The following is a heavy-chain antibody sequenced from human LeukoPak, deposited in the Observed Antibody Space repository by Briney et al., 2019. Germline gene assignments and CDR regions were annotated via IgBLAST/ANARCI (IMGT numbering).Heavy chain of an antibody. V-gene: IGHV3-30*18. D-gene: IGHD1-26*01. CDR2: ISYDGSNK. CDR3: AKGKWELDY. Sequence: GGSLRLSCAASGFTFDDYGMSWVRQAPGKGLEWVAVISYDGSNKYYADSVKGRFTISRDNSKNTLYLQMNSLRAEDTAAYYCAKGKWELDYWGQGTLVTVSS. J-gene: IGHJ4*02. CDR1: GFTFDDYG.